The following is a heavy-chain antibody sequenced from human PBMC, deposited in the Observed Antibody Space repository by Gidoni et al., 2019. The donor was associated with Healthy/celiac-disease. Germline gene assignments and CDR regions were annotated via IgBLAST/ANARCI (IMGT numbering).Heavy chain of an antibody. CDR3: ARGYDYGDRESNLFDY. V-gene: IGHV1-69*01. Sequence: QVQLVQSGAEVKKPGSSVKVSCKASGVTFSSYAISWVRQAPGQGLEWMGGIIPIFGKANYAQKFQGRVTITADESTSTAYMELSSLRSEDTAVYYCARGYDYGDRESNLFDYWGQGTLVTVSS. J-gene: IGHJ4*02. D-gene: IGHD4-17*01. CDR1: GVTFSSYA. CDR2: IIPIFGKA.